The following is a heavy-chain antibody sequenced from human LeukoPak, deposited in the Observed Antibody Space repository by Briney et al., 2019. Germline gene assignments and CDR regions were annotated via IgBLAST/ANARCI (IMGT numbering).Heavy chain of an antibody. V-gene: IGHV7-4-1*02. D-gene: IGHD2-15*01. CDR2: IRTNTGSP. CDR3: AKDLDSAAFDI. CDR1: GYTFTTYA. J-gene: IGHJ3*02. Sequence: ASVKVSCKASGYTFTTYAINWVRQARGQGLEYMGWIRTNTGSPTYAQGFTGRFVFSLDTSVNTAYLQISSLKAEDTAVYYCAKDLDSAAFDIWGQGTMVTVSS.